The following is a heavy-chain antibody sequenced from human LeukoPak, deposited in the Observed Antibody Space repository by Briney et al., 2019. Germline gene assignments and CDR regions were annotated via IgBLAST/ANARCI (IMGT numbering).Heavy chain of an antibody. CDR2: INWNGGST. CDR1: GFTFDDYG. V-gene: IGHV3-20*04. J-gene: IGHJ6*03. D-gene: IGHD5/OR15-5a*01. Sequence: GGSLRLSCAASGFTFDDYGMNWVRQAPGKGLEWVSGINWNGGSTGYADSVKGRFTISRDNAKNSLYLQMNSLRAEDTALYYCARVYELREEVYYYYYMDVWGKGTTVTVSS. CDR3: ARVYELREEVYYYYYMDV.